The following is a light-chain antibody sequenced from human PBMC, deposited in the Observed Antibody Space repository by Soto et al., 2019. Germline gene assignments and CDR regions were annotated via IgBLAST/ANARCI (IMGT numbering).Light chain of an antibody. CDR1: QSVRSNF. Sequence: EIVLTQSPGTLSLSPGERVPLSCRASQSVRSNFLAWYHQKPGQAPRLLIYGASSRATGITDRFSGNGSGTDFTLTISRMEHEDFAVYYCQHYGNSPITFGQGTRLEIK. CDR3: QHYGNSPIT. J-gene: IGKJ5*01. CDR2: GAS. V-gene: IGKV3-20*01.